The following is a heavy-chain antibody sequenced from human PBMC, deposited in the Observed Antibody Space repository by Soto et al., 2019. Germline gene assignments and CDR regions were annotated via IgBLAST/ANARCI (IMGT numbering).Heavy chain of an antibody. J-gene: IGHJ6*02. CDR1: GGTFSSYA. D-gene: IGHD6-13*01. V-gene: IGHV1-69*13. CDR3: ARADPIAAGTLLRYYYYGMDV. Sequence: ASVKVSCKASGGTFSSYAISWVRQAPGQGLEWVGGIIPIFGTANYAQKFQGRVTITADESTSTAYMELSSLRSEDTAVYYCARADPIAAGTLLRYYYYGMDVWGQGTTVTVSS. CDR2: IIPIFGTA.